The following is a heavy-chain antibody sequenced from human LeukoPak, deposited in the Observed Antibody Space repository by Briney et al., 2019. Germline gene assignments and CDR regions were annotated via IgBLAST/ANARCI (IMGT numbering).Heavy chain of an antibody. CDR2: ISYDGSNK. V-gene: IGHV3-30*03. CDR1: GFTFNNYG. Sequence: GGSLRLSCTVSGFTFNNYGMHWVRQAPGKGLEWVAVISYDGSNKYYADSVKGRFTISRDNSKNTLYLQMNSLRAEDTAVYYCAGGLYGDYANNWFDPWGQGTLVTVSS. D-gene: IGHD4-17*01. CDR3: AGGLYGDYANNWFDP. J-gene: IGHJ5*02.